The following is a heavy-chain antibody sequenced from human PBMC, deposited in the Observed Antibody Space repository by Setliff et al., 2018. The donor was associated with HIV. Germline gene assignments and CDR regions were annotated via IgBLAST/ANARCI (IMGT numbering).Heavy chain of an antibody. CDR3: ARDLTSDDYPHWFDP. D-gene: IGHD4-17*01. CDR1: GYTFTKYA. CDR2: INTGNGNT. Sequence: ASVKVSCKASGYTFTKYAMHWVRQAPGQRLEWMGWINTGNGNTKYSQKFQGRVTITRDTSASTVYMHMSSLRSEDTALYYCARDLTSDDYPHWFDPWGRGTQVTVSS. V-gene: IGHV1-3*04. J-gene: IGHJ5*02.